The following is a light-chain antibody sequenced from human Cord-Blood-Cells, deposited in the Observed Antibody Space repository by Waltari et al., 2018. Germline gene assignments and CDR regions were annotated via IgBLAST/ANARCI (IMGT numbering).Light chain of an antibody. CDR1: SSDVGGSNF. J-gene: IGLJ2*01. V-gene: IGLV2-11*01. CDR2: DVS. Sequence: QSALPQPRSVSGSPGQSVTIYCTCTSSDVGGSNFVSWYQQHPGQAPKLIIYDVSKRPSGFPDRFSGSKSGDTASLTSSGLQSEYEADYYCCSYAGSYTVVFGGGTKLTVL. CDR3: CSYAGSYTVV.